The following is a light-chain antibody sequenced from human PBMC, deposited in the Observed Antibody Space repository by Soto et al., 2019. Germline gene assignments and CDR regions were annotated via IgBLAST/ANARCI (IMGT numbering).Light chain of an antibody. CDR1: QSINKL. CDR3: RQYDSLWT. Sequence: DIKMTQSPSILSASVGDRVTITCRASQSINKLLAWYQQKPGKAPNLLVSDASSLQSGVPSRFSGSGSGTEFTLTISGLQPQDFATYYCRQYDSLWTFGQGTKVEI. J-gene: IGKJ1*01. CDR2: DAS. V-gene: IGKV1-5*01.